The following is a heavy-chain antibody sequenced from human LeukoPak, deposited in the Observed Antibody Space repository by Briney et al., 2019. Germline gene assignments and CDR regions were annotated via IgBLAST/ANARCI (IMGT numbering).Heavy chain of an antibody. Sequence: PTGGSLRPSCAVSGFPFTNYWMSWVRQAPGKGLEWVANIKEDGSVMYYVDSLKGRFTISRDSAQNSLYLQMNSLRVKDTAVYFWARDLWGSYSTGSYLDYWGQGALVPSPQ. V-gene: IGHV3-7*01. CDR3: ARDLWGSYSTGSYLDY. J-gene: IGHJ4*02. CDR1: GFPFTNYW. CDR2: IKEDGSVM. D-gene: IGHD6-19*01.